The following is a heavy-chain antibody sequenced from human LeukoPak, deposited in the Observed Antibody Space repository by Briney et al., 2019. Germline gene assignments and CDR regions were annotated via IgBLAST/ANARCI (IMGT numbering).Heavy chain of an antibody. D-gene: IGHD3-22*01. J-gene: IGHJ4*02. CDR2: IIPIFGTA. V-gene: IGHV1-69*13. Sequence: SVKVSCKASGGTFSSYAISWVRQAPGQGLEWMGGIIPIFGTANYAQKFQGRVTITADESTSTAYMELSSLRSEDTAVYYCARPMTDYCDRSGYCGLYGLWGQGTLVTVSS. CDR3: ARPMTDYCDRSGYCGLYGL. CDR1: GGTFSSYA.